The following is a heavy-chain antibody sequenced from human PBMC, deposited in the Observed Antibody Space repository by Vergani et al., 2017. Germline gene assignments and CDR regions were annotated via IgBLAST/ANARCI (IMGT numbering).Heavy chain of an antibody. CDR1: GFTFSSYS. Sequence: EVQLVESGGGLVKPGGSLRLSCAASGFTFSSYSMNWVRQAPGKGLEWVSSISSSSSYIYYADSVKGRFTISRDNAKNSLYLQMSSLRAEDTAVYYCARESLYNSNDCGSGYWGQGTLVTVSS. J-gene: IGHJ4*02. CDR3: ARESLYNSNDCGSGY. V-gene: IGHV3-21*01. CDR2: ISSSSSYI. D-gene: IGHD1-1*01.